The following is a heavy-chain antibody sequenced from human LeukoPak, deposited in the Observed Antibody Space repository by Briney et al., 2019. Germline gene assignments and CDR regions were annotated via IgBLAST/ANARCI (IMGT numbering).Heavy chain of an antibody. CDR1: GYIFTSSY. J-gene: IGHJ3*02. Sequence: ALVKASCYASGYIFTSSYMHRVRRSPGLGLEWWGIINPSGGSTSYAQKFQGRVTMTRDTSTSTVYMELSKDTAVYYCASGHTTNNKGTRWLQLGAFDIWGQGTMVTVSS. CDR3: ASGHTTNNKGTRWLQLGAFDI. D-gene: IGHD5-24*01. CDR2: INPSGGST. V-gene: IGHV1-46*01.